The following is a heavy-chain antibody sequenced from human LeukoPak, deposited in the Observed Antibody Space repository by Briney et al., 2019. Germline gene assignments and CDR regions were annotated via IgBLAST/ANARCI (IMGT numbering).Heavy chain of an antibody. J-gene: IGHJ4*02. CDR3: ARTAARRFDY. CDR2: INPTGGST. V-gene: IGHV1-46*01. D-gene: IGHD6-6*01. Sequence: VASVKVSCKPSGYTFPSYFMHSGRQAPGQGREWMGIINPTGGSTTYAQKFQGRVTLTRDTSTSTVYMELSSLRSDDTAVYYCARTAARRFDYWGQGTLVTVSS. CDR1: GYTFPSYF.